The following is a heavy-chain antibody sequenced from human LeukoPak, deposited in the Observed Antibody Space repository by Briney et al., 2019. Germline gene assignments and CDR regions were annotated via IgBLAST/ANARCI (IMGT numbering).Heavy chain of an antibody. CDR2: INHSGST. CDR3: ARGAYSSSWRTYFDY. Sequence: SETLSLTCAVSGGSISSGYYWSWIRQPPGKGLEWIGEINHSGSTNYNPSLKSRVTISVDTSKNQFSLKLSSVTAADTAVYYCARGAYSSSWRTYFDYWGQGTLVTVSS. D-gene: IGHD6-13*01. CDR1: GGSISSGYY. J-gene: IGHJ4*02. V-gene: IGHV4-34*01.